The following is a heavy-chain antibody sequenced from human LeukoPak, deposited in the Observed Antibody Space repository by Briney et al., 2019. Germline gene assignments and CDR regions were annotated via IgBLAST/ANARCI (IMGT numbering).Heavy chain of an antibody. V-gene: IGHV4-34*01. CDR1: GGSFSGYY. D-gene: IGHD6-19*01. CDR3: ARRRIAVAGMTDWHFDL. Sequence: SETLSLTCAVYGGSFSGYYWGWIRQPPGKGLEWIGEINHSGSTNYNPSLKSRVTISVDTSKNQFSLKLSSVTAADTAVYYCARRRIAVAGMTDWHFDLWGRGTLVTVSS. J-gene: IGHJ2*01. CDR2: INHSGST.